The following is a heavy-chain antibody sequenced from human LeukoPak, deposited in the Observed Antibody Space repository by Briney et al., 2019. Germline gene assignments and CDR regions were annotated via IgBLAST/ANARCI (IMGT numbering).Heavy chain of an antibody. D-gene: IGHD3-10*01. J-gene: IGHJ4*02. Sequence: GASVKVSCKASGGTFSSYAISWVRQAPGQGLEWMGGIIPIFGTANYAQKFQGRVTITADKSTSTAYMELSSLRSEDTAVYYCARVGLRYGSGSYGDFDYWGQGTLVTVSS. V-gene: IGHV1-69*06. CDR3: ARVGLRYGSGSYGDFDY. CDR2: IIPIFGTA. CDR1: GGTFSSYA.